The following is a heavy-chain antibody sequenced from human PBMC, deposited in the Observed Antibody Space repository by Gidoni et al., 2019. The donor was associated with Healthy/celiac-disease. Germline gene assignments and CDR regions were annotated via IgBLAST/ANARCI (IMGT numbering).Heavy chain of an antibody. Sequence: EVQLVESGGGLVKPGGSLRLSCAASGFTFSNAWMTWFRQDPGRGLEWVGRIKSKTDGGTTDYAATVKGRFTISRDDSKNTLYLQMNSLKTEDTAVYYCTTNTTVTFDYWGQGTLVTVSS. J-gene: IGHJ4*02. CDR2: IKSKTDGGTT. CDR1: GFTFSNAW. CDR3: TTNTTVTFDY. V-gene: IGHV3-15*01. D-gene: IGHD4-17*01.